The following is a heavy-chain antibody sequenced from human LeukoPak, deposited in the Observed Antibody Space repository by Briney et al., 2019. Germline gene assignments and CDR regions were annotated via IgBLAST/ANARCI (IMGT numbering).Heavy chain of an antibody. D-gene: IGHD2-15*01. CDR2: INHSGST. Sequence: SETLSLTCAVYGGSFCGSYWSCIRHPPRKGLEWIGEINHSGSTNYNPSLKSRVTISVDTSKNQFSLKLSSVTAADTAVYYCARAMVVVVAATRGISAFDIWGQGTMVTVSS. J-gene: IGHJ3*02. CDR1: GGSFCGSY. CDR3: ARAMVVVVAATRGISAFDI. V-gene: IGHV4-34*01.